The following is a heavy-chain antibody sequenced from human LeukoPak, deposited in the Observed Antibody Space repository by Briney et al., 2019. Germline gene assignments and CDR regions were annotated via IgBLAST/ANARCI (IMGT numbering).Heavy chain of an antibody. CDR2: ISAYNGNT. V-gene: IGHV1-18*01. CDR1: GYTFTSYG. J-gene: IGHJ4*02. CDR3: ARAAARTSHFDY. D-gene: IGHD6-6*01. Sequence: ASVKVSCKASGYTFTSYGISWVRQAPGQGLEWMGWISAYNGNTNYAQKPQGRVTMTTDTSTSTAYMELRSLRSDDTAVYYCARAAARTSHFDYWGQGTLVTVSS.